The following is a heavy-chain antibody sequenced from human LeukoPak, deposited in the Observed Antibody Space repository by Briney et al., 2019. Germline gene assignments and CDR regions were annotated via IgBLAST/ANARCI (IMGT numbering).Heavy chain of an antibody. V-gene: IGHV4-61*01. J-gene: IGHJ4*02. D-gene: IGHD1-26*01. CDR3: ARGGLVGATTNQLLLDY. CDR2: IYYSGST. CDR1: GGSVSSGSYY. Sequence: PSETLSLTCTVSGGSVSSGSYYWSWIRQPPGKGLEWIGYIYYSGSTNYNPSLKSRVTISVDTSKNQFSLKLSSVTAADTAVYYCARGGLVGATTNQLLLDYWGQGTLVTVSS.